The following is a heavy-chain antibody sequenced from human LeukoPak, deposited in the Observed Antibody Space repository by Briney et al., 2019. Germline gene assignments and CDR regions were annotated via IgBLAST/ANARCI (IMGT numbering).Heavy chain of an antibody. D-gene: IGHD6-13*01. V-gene: IGHV4-59*01. J-gene: IGHJ5*02. CDR3: ARRVAVVGSNWLDH. Sequence: SETLSLTCTVSGGSISSYYWSWIRQPPGKGLEWIGYIYYSGSTNYNPSLKSRVTISVDTSKNQFSLKLSSVPAADTAVYYCARRVAVVGSNWLDHWGQGTLVTVSS. CDR2: IYYSGST. CDR1: GGSISSYY.